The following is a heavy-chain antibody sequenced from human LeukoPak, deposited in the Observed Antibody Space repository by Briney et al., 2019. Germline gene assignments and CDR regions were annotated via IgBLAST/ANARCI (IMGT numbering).Heavy chain of an antibody. J-gene: IGHJ3*02. Sequence: PGGSPRLSCAASGFTFSSYAMSWVRQAPGKGLKWVSGISGSGVSTYYADSVKGRFTISRDNSKNTLYLQMNILRTEDTAVYYCAKELTTVTTGVGFDIWGQGTMVTVSS. CDR1: GFTFSSYA. CDR3: AKELTTVTTGVGFDI. V-gene: IGHV3-23*01. CDR2: ISGSGVST. D-gene: IGHD4-17*01.